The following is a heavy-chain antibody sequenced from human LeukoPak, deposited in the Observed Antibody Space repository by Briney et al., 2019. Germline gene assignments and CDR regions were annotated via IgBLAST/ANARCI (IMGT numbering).Heavy chain of an antibody. D-gene: IGHD6-13*01. V-gene: IGHV4-59*01. CDR1: GGSISSYY. CDR2: IYYSGST. Sequence: SETLSLTCTVSGGSISSYYWSWIRQPPGKGLEWIGCIYYSGSTNYNPSLKSRVTISVDTSKNQFSLKLSSVTAGDTAVYYCARQRRTAAGPYYYGMDVWGQGTTVTVSS. J-gene: IGHJ6*02. CDR3: ARQRRTAAGPYYYGMDV.